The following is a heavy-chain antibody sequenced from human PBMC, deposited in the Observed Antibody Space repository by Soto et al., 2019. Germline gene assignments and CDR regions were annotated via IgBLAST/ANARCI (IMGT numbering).Heavy chain of an antibody. CDR1: GFTFDDYA. D-gene: IGHD6-19*01. CDR2: ISWNSGSI. Sequence: SLRLSCAASGFTFDDYAMHWVRQAPGKGLEWVSGISWNSGSIGYADSVKGRFTISRDNAKNSLYLQMNSLRAEDTALYYCAKMGMVAVAGTYRYYYYYGMDVWGQGTTVTVSS. CDR3: AKMGMVAVAGTYRYYYYYGMDV. J-gene: IGHJ6*02. V-gene: IGHV3-9*01.